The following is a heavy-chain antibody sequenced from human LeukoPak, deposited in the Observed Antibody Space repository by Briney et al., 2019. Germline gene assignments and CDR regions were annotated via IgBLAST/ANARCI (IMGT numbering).Heavy chain of an antibody. CDR2: IYYSGST. J-gene: IGHJ4*02. Sequence: PSETLSLTCTVSGGSISSYYWSWIRQPPGKGLEWIGYIYYSGSTNYNPSLKSRVTISVDTSKNQFSLKLSSVTAADTAVYYCARVGLGMAMDYWGQGTLVTASS. CDR3: ARVGLGMAMDY. V-gene: IGHV4-59*01. D-gene: IGHD5-24*01. CDR1: GGSISSYY.